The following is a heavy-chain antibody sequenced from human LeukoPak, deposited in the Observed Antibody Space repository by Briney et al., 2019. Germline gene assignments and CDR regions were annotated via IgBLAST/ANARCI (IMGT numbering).Heavy chain of an antibody. D-gene: IGHD3-16*01. CDR1: GGSISSSSYY. CDR3: ARQGPEGAYFDY. V-gene: IGHV4-39*01. J-gene: IGHJ4*02. CDR2: IYYSGST. Sequence: SETLSLTCTVSGGSISSSSYYWGWIRQPPGKGLEWIGSIYYSGSTYYNPSLKSRVTISVDTSKNQFSLKLSSVTAADTAVYYCARQGPEGAYFDYWGQGTLVTVSS.